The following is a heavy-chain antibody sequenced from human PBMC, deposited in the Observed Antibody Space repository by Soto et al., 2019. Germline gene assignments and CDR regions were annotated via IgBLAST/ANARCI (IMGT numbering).Heavy chain of an antibody. CDR2: IYYSGET. D-gene: IGHD3-10*01. CDR1: GDYISRDY. CDR3: ARDQGGEFLKGSGMDV. V-gene: IGHV4-59*01. J-gene: IGHJ6*02. Sequence: QVQLQESGPGLVKPSETLSLTCTVSGDYISRDYWSWMRLSPEKGLEWIGYIYYSGETNYNPSVKSRVTISVDRTKNQFSLKLSSVTAADTAVYYCARDQGGEFLKGSGMDVWGQGTTVTVSS.